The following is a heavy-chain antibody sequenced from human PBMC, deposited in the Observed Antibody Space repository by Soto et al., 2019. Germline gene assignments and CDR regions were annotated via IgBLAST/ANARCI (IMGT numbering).Heavy chain of an antibody. CDR1: GGSISSYY. CDR3: ARVSDDSSGYYYYYYGMDV. CDR2: IYYGGST. J-gene: IGHJ6*02. D-gene: IGHD3-22*01. V-gene: IGHV4-59*01. Sequence: SETLSLTCTVSGGSISSYYWSWIRQPPGKGLEWIGYIYYGGSTNYNPSLKSRVTISVDTSKNQFSLKLSSVTAADTAVYYCARVSDDSSGYYYYYYGMDVWGQGTTVTVSS.